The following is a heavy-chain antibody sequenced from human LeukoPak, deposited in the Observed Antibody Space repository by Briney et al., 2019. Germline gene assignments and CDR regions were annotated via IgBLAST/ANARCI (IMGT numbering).Heavy chain of an antibody. CDR1: GYTFTDYY. V-gene: IGHV1-2*02. J-gene: IGHJ4*02. D-gene: IGHD4-23*01. CDR3: ASLPTPTVVGDY. Sequence: GASVTVSCKTSGYTFTDYYIHWVRQAPGQGLEWMGWINPNSGGTNYAQKFQGRVTMTRDTSISTAYMELSRLRSDDTAVYYCASLPTPTVVGDYWGQGTLVTVSS. CDR2: INPNSGGT.